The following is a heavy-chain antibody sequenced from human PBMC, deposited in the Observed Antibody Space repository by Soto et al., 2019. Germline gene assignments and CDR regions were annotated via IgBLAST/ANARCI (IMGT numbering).Heavy chain of an antibody. Sequence: SETLSLTCTVSGGSISSGGYYWSWIRQHPGKGLEWIGYIYYSGSTYYNPSLKSRVTISVDTSKNQFSLKLSSVTAADTAVYYCARGLQSSGYYYGAGNWGQGTLVTVSS. J-gene: IGHJ4*02. CDR3: ARGLQSSGYYYGAGN. V-gene: IGHV4-31*03. CDR2: IYYSGST. CDR1: GGSISSGGYY. D-gene: IGHD3-22*01.